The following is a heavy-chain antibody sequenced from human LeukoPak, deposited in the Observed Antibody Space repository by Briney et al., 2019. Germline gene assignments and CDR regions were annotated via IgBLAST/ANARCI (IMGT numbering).Heavy chain of an antibody. J-gene: IGHJ4*02. D-gene: IGHD4-23*01. CDR3: ASCLTVVTCEHNY. V-gene: IGHV4-34*01. CDR2: INHSGST. Sequence: SETLSLTCAVYGGSFSGYYWSWIRQPPGKGLEWIGEINHSGSTNYNPSLKSRVTISVDTSKNQFSLKLSSVTAADTAVCYCASCLTVVTCEHNYWGQGTLVTVSS. CDR1: GGSFSGYY.